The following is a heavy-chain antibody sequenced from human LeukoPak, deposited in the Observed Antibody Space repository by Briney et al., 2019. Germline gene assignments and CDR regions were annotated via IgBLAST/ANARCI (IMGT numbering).Heavy chain of an antibody. D-gene: IGHD4-11*01. V-gene: IGHV4-39*01. CDR2: INHSGSA. CDR3: ARHGYSIHVLEY. J-gene: IGHJ4*02. CDR1: GASITSTTYY. Sequence: SETLSLTCTVSGASITSTTYYWGWIRQPPGEGLEWIGEINHSGSANYNPSLKSRVTISVDTSKNQFSLKLSSVTAADTAVYYCARHGYSIHVLEYWGQGTLVTVSS.